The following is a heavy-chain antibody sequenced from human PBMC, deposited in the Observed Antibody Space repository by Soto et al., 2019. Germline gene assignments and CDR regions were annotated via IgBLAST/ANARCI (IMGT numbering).Heavy chain of an antibody. V-gene: IGHV4-59*12. J-gene: IGHJ5*02. Sequence: SETLSLTCTVSGGSISSYYWSWIRQPPGKGLEWIGYIYYSGSTNYNPSLKSRVTISVDTSKNQFSLKLSSVTAADTAVYYFARALRYFDCLLSYNWFDPWGQGTLVPVSS. CDR3: ARALRYFDCLLSYNWFDP. CDR2: IYYSGST. CDR1: GGSISSYY. D-gene: IGHD3-9*01.